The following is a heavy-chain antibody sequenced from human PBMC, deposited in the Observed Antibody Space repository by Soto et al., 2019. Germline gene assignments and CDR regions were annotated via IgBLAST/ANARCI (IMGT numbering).Heavy chain of an antibody. Sequence: VASVKVSCKASGGTFSSYAISWVRQAPGQGLEWMGGIIPIFGTANYAQKFQGRVTITADKSTSTAYMELSSLRSEDTAVYYCASRGYSYGYGDYWGQGTLVTVSS. CDR2: IIPIFGTA. D-gene: IGHD5-18*01. V-gene: IGHV1-69*06. CDR3: ASRGYSYGYGDY. J-gene: IGHJ4*02. CDR1: GGTFSSYA.